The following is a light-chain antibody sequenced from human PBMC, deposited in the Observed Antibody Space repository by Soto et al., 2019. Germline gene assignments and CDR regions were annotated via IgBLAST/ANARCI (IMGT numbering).Light chain of an antibody. J-gene: IGKJ5*01. CDR1: QSGSNY. Sequence: EIVLTQSPATLSLSPRERVTLFCRASQSGSNYFAWYQQKPGQAPMLLIYDASNRATGIPARFSGSESGTDFTLTIRSLEHEDFAVYYCQQRSNGPLTFGQGTRLQIK. CDR3: QQRSNGPLT. V-gene: IGKV3-11*01. CDR2: DAS.